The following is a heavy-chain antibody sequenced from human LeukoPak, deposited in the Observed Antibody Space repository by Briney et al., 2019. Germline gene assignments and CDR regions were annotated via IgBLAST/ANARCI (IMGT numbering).Heavy chain of an antibody. CDR1: GYTFSGYY. CDR2: IDDSGDT. Sequence: ASVKVSRKASGYTFSGYYIHWVRQAPGQGLEWMGWIDDSGDTYYARNFQGRVTMTRDTSISTSYMDLSSLTSDDTAIYHCARGRGWLRLDFWGQGTLVTVSS. D-gene: IGHD5-12*01. CDR3: ARGRGWLRLDF. J-gene: IGHJ4*02. V-gene: IGHV1-2*02.